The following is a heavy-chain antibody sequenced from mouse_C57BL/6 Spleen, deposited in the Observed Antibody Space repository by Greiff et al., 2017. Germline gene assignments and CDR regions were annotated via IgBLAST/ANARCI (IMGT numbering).Heavy chain of an antibody. V-gene: IGHV1-53*01. CDR3: ARGDYGSSLHWYFDV. CDR2: INPSNGGT. J-gene: IGHJ1*03. CDR1: GYTFTGYW. Sequence: QVQLQQPGTELVKPGASVKLSCKASGYTFTGYWMHWVKQRPGQGLEWIGNINPSNGGTNYNEKFKSKATLTVDKSSSTAYMQRSSLTSEDSAVYYCARGDYGSSLHWYFDVWGTGTTVTVSS. D-gene: IGHD1-1*01.